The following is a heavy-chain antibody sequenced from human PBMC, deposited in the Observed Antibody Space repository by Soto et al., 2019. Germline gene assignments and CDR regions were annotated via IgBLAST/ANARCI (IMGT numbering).Heavy chain of an antibody. J-gene: IGHJ4*02. CDR1: GLRLTQYA. Sequence: GGSETRSFDVPGLRLTQYAIAWVLQAPGKGLECISTIDVLNGAWYSDSVRGRLAISRDVSRNKVYLQMGSLRVEDKAIYFCSDWRAGGPVNLDHWGPGTVVTVSS. CDR2: IDVLNGA. CDR3: SDWRAGGPVNLDH. V-gene: IGHV3-23*05. D-gene: IGHD2-15*01.